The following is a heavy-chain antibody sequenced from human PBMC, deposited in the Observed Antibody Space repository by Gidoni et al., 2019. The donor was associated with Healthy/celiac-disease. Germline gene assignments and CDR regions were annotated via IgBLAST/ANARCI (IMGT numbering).Heavy chain of an antibody. V-gene: IGHV5-51*01. J-gene: IGHJ3*02. CDR1: GYTFTSYW. D-gene: IGHD1-26*01. CDR3: ARFEGQTRSGSYYGGGDAFDI. Sequence: EVQLVQSGAEVKQPGASLKISCKGSGYTFTSYWIGWVRQMPGKGLECMGIIYPGDSDTRYRPSFQGQVTISADKSINTAYLQWSSLKASDTAMYYCARFEGQTRSGSYYGGGDAFDIWGQGTMVTVSS. CDR2: IYPGDSDT.